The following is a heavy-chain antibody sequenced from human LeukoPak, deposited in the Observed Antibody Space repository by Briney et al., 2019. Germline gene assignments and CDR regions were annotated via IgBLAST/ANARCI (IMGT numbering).Heavy chain of an antibody. Sequence: ASVKVSCKASGYTFTSYYIHWVRQAPGQGLERMGIINPSSGSTSYAQKFQGRVTMTRDTSTSTAYMELSSLGSEDTAVYYCARDDYGGNSHDAFDIWGQGTVVTVSS. D-gene: IGHD4-23*01. CDR3: ARDDYGGNSHDAFDI. CDR1: GYTFTSYY. CDR2: INPSSGST. V-gene: IGHV1-46*01. J-gene: IGHJ3*02.